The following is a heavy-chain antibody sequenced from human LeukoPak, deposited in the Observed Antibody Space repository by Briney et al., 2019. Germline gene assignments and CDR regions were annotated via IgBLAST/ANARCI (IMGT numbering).Heavy chain of an antibody. CDR1: GYSISSGYY. CDR2: IYHSGST. D-gene: IGHD6-6*01. Sequence: SETLSLTCTVSGYSISSGYYWGWIRQPPGKGLEWIGSIYHSGSTYYNPSLKSRVTISVDTSKNQFSLKLSSVTDAEPAVYYCARVTPSIAARPSFFHAANYYMDVWGKGTTVTVSS. J-gene: IGHJ6*03. V-gene: IGHV4-38-2*02. CDR3: ARVTPSIAARPSFFHAANYYMDV.